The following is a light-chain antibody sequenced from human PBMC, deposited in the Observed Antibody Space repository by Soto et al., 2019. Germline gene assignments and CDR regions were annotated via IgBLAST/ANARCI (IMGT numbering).Light chain of an antibody. V-gene: IGLV2-14*03. CDR2: DVK. CDR1: SSDVGGYTY. CDR3: SSYSSTRAVV. Sequence: QSAMTQPASVSGSPGQSITISCTGTSSDVGGYTYVSWYQQHPGKVPKLLIYDVKNRPSGVSLRFSGSQSGNTASLTISGVQTDDEADYYCSSYSSTRAVVFGGGTKLTVL. J-gene: IGLJ2*01.